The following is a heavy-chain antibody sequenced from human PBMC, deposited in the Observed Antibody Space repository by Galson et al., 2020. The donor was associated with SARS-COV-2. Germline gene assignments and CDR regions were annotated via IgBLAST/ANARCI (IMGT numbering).Heavy chain of an antibody. V-gene: IGHV3-7*01. J-gene: IGHJ3*02. CDR3: ARARLLWFGADAFDI. CDR2: IKQDGSEK. CDR1: GFTFSSYR. Sequence: GESLKISCAASGFTFSSYRMSWVRQAPGKGLEWVANIKQDGSEKYYVDSVKGRFTISSDNAKNSLYVQMNSLRAEDTAVYYCARARLLWFGADAFDIWGQGTMVTVSS. D-gene: IGHD3-10*01.